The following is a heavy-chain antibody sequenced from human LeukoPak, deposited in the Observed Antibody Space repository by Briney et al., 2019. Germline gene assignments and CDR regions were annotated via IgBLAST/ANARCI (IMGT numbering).Heavy chain of an antibody. D-gene: IGHD3-16*01. J-gene: IGHJ4*02. CDR3: ARSQDYYEFDY. Sequence: PSEILSLTCTVSGGSISSSSYYWGWIRQPPGKGLEWIGSLDYSGSTYYNPSLQSRVTRSVDTSKNQFSLRLSSVTAADTAVYYCARSQDYYEFDYWGQGSLVTVSS. V-gene: IGHV4-39*01. CDR1: GGSISSSSYY. CDR2: LDYSGST.